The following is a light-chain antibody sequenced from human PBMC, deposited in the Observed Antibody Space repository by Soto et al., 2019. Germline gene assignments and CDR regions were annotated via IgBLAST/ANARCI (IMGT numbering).Light chain of an antibody. CDR3: QQYGSSPRVT. Sequence: EIVLTQSPGTLSLSPGERATLSCRASQTVSSNYLAWYQQKPGQAPRLLIYGASSRAIGIPYRFSGSGSGTDFILTISSLEPEDFAVYYCQQYGSSPRVTFGPGTKVDIK. J-gene: IGKJ3*01. CDR1: QTVSSNY. CDR2: GAS. V-gene: IGKV3-20*01.